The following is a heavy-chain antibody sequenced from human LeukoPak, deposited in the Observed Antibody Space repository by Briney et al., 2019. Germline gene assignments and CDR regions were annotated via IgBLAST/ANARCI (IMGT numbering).Heavy chain of an antibody. CDR2: ISYDGSNK. CDR1: GFTFSSYG. CDR3: ASSPEWELRVYYYYYGMDV. Sequence: PGGSLRLSCAASGFTFSSYGMHWVRQAPGKGLEWVAVISYDGSNKYYADSVKGRFTISRDNSKNTLYLQMNSLRAEDTAVYYCASSPEWELRVYYYYYGMDVWGQGTTVTVSS. V-gene: IGHV3-30*03. D-gene: IGHD1-26*01. J-gene: IGHJ6*02.